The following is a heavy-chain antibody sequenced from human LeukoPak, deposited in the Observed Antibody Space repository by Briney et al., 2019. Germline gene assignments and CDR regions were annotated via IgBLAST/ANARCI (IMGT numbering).Heavy chain of an antibody. CDR2: ISSDSKTI. CDR1: GFTFNTYS. J-gene: IGHJ4*02. Sequence: PGGSLRLSCTASGFTFNTYSMNWVRQAPGKGLEWVSYISSDSKTIYYSDSVKGRFTISRDNAKNSLYLQMDSLRAEDTAVYHCASPFDYWGQGTLVTVSS. V-gene: IGHV3-48*01. CDR3: ASPFDY.